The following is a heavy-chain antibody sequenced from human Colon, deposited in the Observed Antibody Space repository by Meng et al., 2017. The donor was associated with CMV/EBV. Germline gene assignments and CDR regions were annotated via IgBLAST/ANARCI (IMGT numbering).Heavy chain of an antibody. CDR3: ARVSCSTSSCFDFFGY. Sequence: ASVTVSCKASGYRFIDYYIHWVRQAPGQELEWMGLINPKSGYTDYAQKFQGRVTLTRDTSITTAYMELINLISDDTALYYCARVSCSTSSCFDFFGYWGRGTLVTVSS. J-gene: IGHJ4*02. D-gene: IGHD2-2*01. CDR1: GYRFIDYY. CDR2: INPKSGYT. V-gene: IGHV1-2*02.